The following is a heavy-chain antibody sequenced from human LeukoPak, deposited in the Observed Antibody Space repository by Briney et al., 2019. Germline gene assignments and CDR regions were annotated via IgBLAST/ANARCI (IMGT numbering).Heavy chain of an antibody. J-gene: IGHJ4*02. V-gene: IGHV3-23*01. CDR2: ISGSGGST. CDR3: AKSFILVVVAATAFDY. Sequence: GGSLRLSCAASGFTFSSYAMSWVRQAPGKGLEWVSAISGSGGSTYYADSVKGRFTISRDNSKNTLYPQINSLRAEDTAVYYCAKSFILVVVAATAFDYWGQGTLVTVSS. D-gene: IGHD2-15*01. CDR1: GFTFSSYA.